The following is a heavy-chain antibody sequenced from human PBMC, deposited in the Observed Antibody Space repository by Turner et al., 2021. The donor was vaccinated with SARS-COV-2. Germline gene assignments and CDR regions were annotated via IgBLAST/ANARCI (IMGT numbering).Heavy chain of an antibody. Sequence: QVQLVESGGGLVKPGGSLRLSCAASGFTFSDYFMSWIRQAQGKGLEWVSYISSSTIYTNYADSVKGRFTISRDNAKNSLYLQMNSLRAEDTAVYYCARPKFPYYYYGMDVWGQGTTVTVS. J-gene: IGHJ6*02. CDR1: GFTFSDYF. CDR2: ISSSTIYT. CDR3: ARPKFPYYYYGMDV. V-gene: IGHV3-11*06. D-gene: IGHD2-21*01.